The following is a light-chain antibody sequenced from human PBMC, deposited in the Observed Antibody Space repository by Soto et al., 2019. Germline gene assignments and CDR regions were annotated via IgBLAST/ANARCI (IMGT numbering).Light chain of an antibody. CDR1: SSDVGGYNY. V-gene: IGLV2-8*01. J-gene: IGLJ2*01. CDR2: EVS. CDR3: SSYAGSKGV. Sequence: QSALTQPPSASGSPGQSVTISCTGTSSDVGGYNYVSWYQQHPGKAPTLMIYEVSTRPSGVPVRFSGYKSCNTASLTVSGLQAEDEADYYCSSYAGSKGVFGGGTQLTVL.